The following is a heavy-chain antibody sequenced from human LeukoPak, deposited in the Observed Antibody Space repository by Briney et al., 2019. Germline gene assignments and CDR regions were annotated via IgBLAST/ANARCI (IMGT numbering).Heavy chain of an antibody. CDR3: ARGHYSYDFWSGYYPYGMDV. J-gene: IGHJ6*02. CDR2: INHSGST. CDR1: GGSFSGYY. Sequence: SETLSLTCAVYGGSFSGYYWSWIRQPPGKGLEWIGEINHSGSTNYNPSLKSRVTISVDTSKSQFSLKLSSVTAADTAVYYCARGHYSYDFWSGYYPYGMDVWGQGTTVTVSS. D-gene: IGHD3-3*01. V-gene: IGHV4-34*01.